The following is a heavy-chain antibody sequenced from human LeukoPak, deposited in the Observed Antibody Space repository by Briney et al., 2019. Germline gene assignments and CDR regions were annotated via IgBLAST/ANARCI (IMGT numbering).Heavy chain of an antibody. Sequence: ASVKVSCKASGYTFTSYGISWLRQAPGQGLEWMGWISDYNGNTNYAQKLQGRVTMTTDTSTSTAYMELRSLRSDDTAVYYCARDLYRDSLPVSWFDPWGQGTLVTVSS. V-gene: IGHV1-18*01. CDR3: ARDLYRDSLPVSWFDP. CDR2: ISDYNGNT. J-gene: IGHJ5*02. D-gene: IGHD4-11*01. CDR1: GYTFTSYG.